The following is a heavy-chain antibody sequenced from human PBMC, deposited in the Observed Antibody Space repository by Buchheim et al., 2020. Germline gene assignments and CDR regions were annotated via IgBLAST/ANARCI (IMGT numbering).Heavy chain of an antibody. D-gene: IGHD3-16*01. CDR1: GDSIGSSHW. Sequence: QVQLQESGPGLVKPSGTLSLSCAVSGDSIGSSHWWTWVRQPPGKGLEWIGEIYRSGTTNYSPSLKSRVTMSADESKNQFSPKLTSVTAADTAVHYCARGQYASGWGEIDYWGQGTL. CDR2: IYRSGTT. CDR3: ARGQYASGWGEIDY. V-gene: IGHV4-4*02. J-gene: IGHJ4*02.